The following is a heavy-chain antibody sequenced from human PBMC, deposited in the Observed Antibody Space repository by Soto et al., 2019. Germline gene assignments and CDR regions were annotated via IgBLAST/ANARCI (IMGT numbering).Heavy chain of an antibody. CDR3: VHPRSTVQIPPT. CDR2: ISSNGDST. D-gene: IGHD4-17*01. Sequence: RLSCSASGFTFSMFSMHWVREAPGKGLEYVSGISSNGDSTYYADSVKGRFTISRDNSKNTLYLQMSSLRAVDTAVYYCVHPRSTVQIPPTWGQGTLVPVSS. CDR1: GFTFSMFS. V-gene: IGHV3-64D*06. J-gene: IGHJ5*01.